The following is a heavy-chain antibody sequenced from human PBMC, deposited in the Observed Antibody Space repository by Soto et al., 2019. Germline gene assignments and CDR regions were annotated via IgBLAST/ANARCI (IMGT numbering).Heavy chain of an antibody. CDR1: GGSISSSSHY. CDR3: ARRLIDTNNGHEYNNWFDP. V-gene: IGHV4-39*01. J-gene: IGHJ5*02. CDR2: IYYTGSA. D-gene: IGHD2-8*01. Sequence: QLQLQESGPGLVKPSETLSLTCTVSGGSISSSSHYWGWIRQSPGKGLEWLGIIYYTGSAYYNPSLKSRLTISIDTSKDQFFLKLSSVTAADPAMYFCARRLIDTNNGHEYNNWFDPWGQGTLVTVSS.